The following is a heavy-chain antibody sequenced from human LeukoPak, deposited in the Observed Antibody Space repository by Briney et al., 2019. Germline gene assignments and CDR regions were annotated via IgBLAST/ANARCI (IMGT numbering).Heavy chain of an antibody. Sequence: PGRSLRLSCAASGFTFEDYAMHWVRQAPGKGLEWVSGISWNSGSIGYADSVKGRFTISRDNAKNSLYLQMNSLRAEDTALYYCAKDTFHGIPITLLDYWGQGTLVTVSS. J-gene: IGHJ4*02. D-gene: IGHD1-14*01. CDR2: ISWNSGSI. V-gene: IGHV3-9*01. CDR3: AKDTFHGIPITLLDY. CDR1: GFTFEDYA.